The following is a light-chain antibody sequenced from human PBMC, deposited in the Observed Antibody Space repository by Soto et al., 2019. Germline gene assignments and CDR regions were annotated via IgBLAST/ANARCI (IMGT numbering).Light chain of an antibody. Sequence: FMLTQSPATLSLSPGERATLSCRASQSISTYLAWYQQKPGQAPRLLIYDASNRATGIPARFSGSGSGTDFTLTINSLEPEDFAVYYCQQRNNWPPGFTFGPGTKVEIK. CDR1: QSISTY. CDR2: DAS. J-gene: IGKJ3*01. CDR3: QQRNNWPPGFT. V-gene: IGKV3-11*01.